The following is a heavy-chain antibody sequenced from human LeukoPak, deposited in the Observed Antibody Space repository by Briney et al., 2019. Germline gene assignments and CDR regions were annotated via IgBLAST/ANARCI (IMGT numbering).Heavy chain of an antibody. J-gene: IGHJ4*02. Sequence: TGGSLRLSCAASGFTFDDYAMHWVRQAPGKGLEWVSGISWNSGSIGYADSVKGRFTISRDNAKNSLYLQMNSLRAEDTALYYCATGERHSYGQSDFDYWGQGTLVTVSS. CDR3: ATGERHSYGQSDFDY. CDR1: GFTFDDYA. V-gene: IGHV3-9*01. D-gene: IGHD5-18*01. CDR2: ISWNSGSI.